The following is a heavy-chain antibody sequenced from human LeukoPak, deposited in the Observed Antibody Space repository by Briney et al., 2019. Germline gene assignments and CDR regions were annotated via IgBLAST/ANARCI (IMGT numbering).Heavy chain of an antibody. V-gene: IGHV4-59*01. CDR1: GGSISNYY. Sequence: PSETLSLTCTVSGGSISNYYWSWIQQPPGKGLEWIGYIFYSGSTNYNPSLKSRVTISVDASKNQFSLKLSSVTAADTAVYYCARGKYFDYWGQGTLVTVSS. CDR2: IFYSGST. CDR3: ARGKYFDY. J-gene: IGHJ4*02. D-gene: IGHD3-10*01.